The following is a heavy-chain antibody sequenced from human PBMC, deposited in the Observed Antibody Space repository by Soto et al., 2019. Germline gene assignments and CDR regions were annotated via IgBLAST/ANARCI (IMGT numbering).Heavy chain of an antibody. Sequence: SETLSLTCTVSGGSVSSGSYYWSWIRQPPGKGLEWIGYIYYSGSTNYNPSLKSRVTISVDTSKNQSSLKLSSVTAADTAVYYCAFASRTDNWFDPWGQGTLVTVSS. CDR1: GGSVSSGSYY. J-gene: IGHJ5*02. V-gene: IGHV4-61*01. D-gene: IGHD2-2*01. CDR3: AFASRTDNWFDP. CDR2: IYYSGST.